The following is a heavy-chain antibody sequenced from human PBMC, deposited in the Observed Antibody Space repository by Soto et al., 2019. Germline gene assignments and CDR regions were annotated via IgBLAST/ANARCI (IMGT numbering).Heavy chain of an antibody. D-gene: IGHD5-12*01. CDR1: GFTFSSYA. Sequence: PGGSLRLSCPASGFTFSSYAMHWVRQAPGKGLEWVAVISYDGSNKYYADSVKGRFTISRDNSKNTLYLQMNSLRAEDTAVYYCARDRRDGYNYRYFDYWGQGTLVTVSS. CDR3: ARDRRDGYNYRYFDY. V-gene: IGHV3-30-3*01. CDR2: ISYDGSNK. J-gene: IGHJ4*02.